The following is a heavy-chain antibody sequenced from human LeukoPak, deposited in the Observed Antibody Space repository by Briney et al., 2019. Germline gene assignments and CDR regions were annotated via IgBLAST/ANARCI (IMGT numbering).Heavy chain of an antibody. CDR1: GFTVSSNY. J-gene: IGHJ5*02. CDR2: IYSGGST. CDR3: ANRLTRGPAAKRGWFDP. Sequence: PGGSLRLSFAASGFTVSSNYMSWVRQAPGKGLEWVSVIYSGGSTYYADSVKGRFTFSRDNAKNSLYLQLNSLRAKDTAVYYCANRLTRGPAAKRGWFDPWGQGTLVTVSS. D-gene: IGHD2-2*01. V-gene: IGHV3-53*01.